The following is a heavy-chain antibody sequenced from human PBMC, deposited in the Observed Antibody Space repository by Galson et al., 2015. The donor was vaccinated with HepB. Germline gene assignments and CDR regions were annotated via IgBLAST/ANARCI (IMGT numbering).Heavy chain of an antibody. Sequence: SLRLSCAASGFTFDDYTMHWVRQAPGKGLEWVSLISWDGGSTYYADSVKGRFTISRDNSKNSLYLQMNSLRTEDTALYYCASSGPPHQPIDYWGQGTLVTVSS. CDR1: GFTFDDYT. CDR2: ISWDGGST. J-gene: IGHJ4*02. V-gene: IGHV3-43*01. CDR3: ASSGPPHQPIDY. D-gene: IGHD1-26*01.